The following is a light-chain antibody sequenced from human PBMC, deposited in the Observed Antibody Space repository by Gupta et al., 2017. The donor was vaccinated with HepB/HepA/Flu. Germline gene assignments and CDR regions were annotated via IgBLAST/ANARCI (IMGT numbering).Light chain of an antibody. CDR1: QSISAY. CDR3: QQSYIIPYT. CDR2: GAS. Sequence: DTQMTLSPSSLSVSVGDRVTITCRASQSISAYLNWYQQKSGRAPRLLIYGASNLQTGVPSRFSGSGSGTDFTLTISNLQPEDFATFYCQQSYIIPYTFGPGTKVEI. V-gene: IGKV1-39*01. J-gene: IGKJ2*01.